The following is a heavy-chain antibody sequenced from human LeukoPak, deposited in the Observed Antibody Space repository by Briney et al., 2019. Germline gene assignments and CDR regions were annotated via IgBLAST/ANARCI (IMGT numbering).Heavy chain of an antibody. CDR1: GFTFSSYA. V-gene: IGHV3-23*01. CDR2: ISGSGGST. J-gene: IGHJ4*02. Sequence: PGGSLRLSCAASGFTFSSYAMSWVRQAPGKGLEWVSAISGSGGSTYYADSVKGRFTISRDNSKNTLYLQMNSLRAEDTAVYYCARDQAAGKVSFDYWGQGTLVTVSS. D-gene: IGHD6-19*01. CDR3: ARDQAAGKVSFDY.